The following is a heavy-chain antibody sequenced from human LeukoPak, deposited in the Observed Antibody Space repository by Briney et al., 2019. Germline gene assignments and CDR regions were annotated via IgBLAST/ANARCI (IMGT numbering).Heavy chain of an antibody. V-gene: IGHV3-23*01. J-gene: IGHJ4*02. CDR1: GFTFSTYA. CDR2: ISGSGGST. CDR3: AKDCGVECYAPDD. D-gene: IGHD2-21*01. Sequence: GGSLRLSCAASGFTFSTYAMSWVRQAPGKGLEWVSVISGSGGSTYYADSVKGRFTISRGNSKNTLYLQMNSLRADDTAVYYCAKDCGVECYAPDDRGQGTLVTVSS.